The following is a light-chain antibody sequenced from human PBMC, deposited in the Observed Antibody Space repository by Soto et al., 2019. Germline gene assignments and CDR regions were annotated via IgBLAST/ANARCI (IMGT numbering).Light chain of an antibody. CDR3: SSYTSTSTYV. V-gene: IGLV2-18*02. CDR2: DVS. J-gene: IGLJ1*01. CDR1: SSDVGSSNG. Sequence: QSVLAQPPSVSGSPGQSVTISCTGTSSDVGSSNGVSWYQQPPGTAPKLMIYDVSNRPSGVPDRFSGSKSGNTASLTISGLQAEDEADYYCSSYTSTSTYVFGTGTKVTVL.